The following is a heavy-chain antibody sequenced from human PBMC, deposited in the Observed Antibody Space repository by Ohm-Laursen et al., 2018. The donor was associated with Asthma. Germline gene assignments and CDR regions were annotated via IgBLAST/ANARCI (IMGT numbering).Heavy chain of an antibody. CDR2: ISYDGSNK. CDR1: GFTFSSYG. Sequence: SLRLSCAASGFTFSSYGMHWVRQAPGKGLEWVAVISYDGSNKYYADSVKGRFTISRDNSKNTLYLQMNSLRAEDTAVYYCARDLEDTAMVTTLRYYGMDVWGQGTTVTVSS. V-gene: IGHV3-30*03. D-gene: IGHD5-18*01. J-gene: IGHJ6*02. CDR3: ARDLEDTAMVTTLRYYGMDV.